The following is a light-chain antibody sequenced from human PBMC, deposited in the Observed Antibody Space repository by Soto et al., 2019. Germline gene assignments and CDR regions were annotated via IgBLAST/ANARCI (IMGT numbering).Light chain of an antibody. CDR2: AAS. Sequence: DIQMTQSPSSLSASVGDRVTITCRASQSISTYLHWYQQKPGKAPNILIYAASTFQSGVPSRFSGSGSGTDFTRTISSLQPEDFATYFCQHGYSTPLTCGGGTNVDIK. CDR3: QHGYSTPLT. V-gene: IGKV1-39*01. CDR1: QSISTY. J-gene: IGKJ4*01.